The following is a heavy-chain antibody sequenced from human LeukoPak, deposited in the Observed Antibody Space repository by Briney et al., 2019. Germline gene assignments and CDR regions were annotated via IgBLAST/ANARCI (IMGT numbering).Heavy chain of an antibody. Sequence: ASVKVSCKASGGTFSSYAISWVRRATGQGLEWMGWMNPNSGNTGYAQKFQGRVTMTRNTSISTAYMELSSLRSEDTAVYYCARGPRGSSSELDPWGQGTLVTVSS. CDR3: ARGPRGSSSELDP. D-gene: IGHD6-6*01. J-gene: IGHJ5*02. CDR2: MNPNSGNT. V-gene: IGHV1-8*02. CDR1: GGTFSSYA.